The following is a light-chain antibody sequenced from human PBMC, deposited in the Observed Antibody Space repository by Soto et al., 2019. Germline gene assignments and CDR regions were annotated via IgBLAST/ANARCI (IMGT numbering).Light chain of an antibody. V-gene: IGKV3-20*01. CDR2: IAS. J-gene: IGKJ1*01. CDR3: QQYGTSPWT. Sequence: EIMLTQSPGTLSLYPGERATLSCRATQSVNSDYLAWYQQKPGQAPRLLIYIASRRATGIPDRFSGSGSGTDFTLTISRLEPEDFAVYYCQQYGTSPWTFGQGTKVEIK. CDR1: QSVNSDY.